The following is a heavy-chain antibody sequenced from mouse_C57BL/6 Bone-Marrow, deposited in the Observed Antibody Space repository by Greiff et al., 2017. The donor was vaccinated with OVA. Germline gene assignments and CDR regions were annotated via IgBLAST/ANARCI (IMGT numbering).Heavy chain of an antibody. J-gene: IGHJ3*01. CDR3: ARAYYDYGVGAWFAY. V-gene: IGHV3-4*01. Sequence: EVKLVESGPALVKPSQTVSLTCTVTGYSITNGNHWWNWIRQVSGSKLEWIGYISSSGSTDSNPSLNSRISITRDTSQNQLFLQLNSVTTEDIATYYCARAYYDYGVGAWFAYWGQGTLVTVSA. D-gene: IGHD2-4*01. CDR1: GYSITNGNHW. CDR2: ISSSGST.